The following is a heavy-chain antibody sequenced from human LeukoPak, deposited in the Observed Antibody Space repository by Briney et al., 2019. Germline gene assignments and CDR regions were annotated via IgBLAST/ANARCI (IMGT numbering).Heavy chain of an antibody. CDR2: TSYNGNT. CDR1: RYTFSHYG. Sequence: ASVKVSCKASRYTFSHYGISWVRQAPGLGREGMGWTSYNGNTNYAQKFQDRVTMTTDTSTTTAYMELRSLESDDTAVYYCARHSGSGWQALGYWGQGTLVTVSS. J-gene: IGHJ4*02. D-gene: IGHD6-19*01. CDR3: ARHSGSGWQALGY. V-gene: IGHV1-18*04.